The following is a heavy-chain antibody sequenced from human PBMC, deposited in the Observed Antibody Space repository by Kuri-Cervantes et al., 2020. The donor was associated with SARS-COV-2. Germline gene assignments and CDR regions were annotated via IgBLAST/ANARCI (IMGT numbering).Heavy chain of an antibody. CDR2: IFWSGST. CDR3: ARSYLGWSSSSAV. J-gene: IGHJ4*02. Sequence: SETLSLTCTVSGGSIRSSSHYWGWFRQPPGKGLEWIASIFWSGSTFYNRSLRNRVTIYVDTSTDQFSLKLSSVTAADTAVYYCARSYLGWSSSSAVWGQGTLVTVSS. D-gene: IGHD6-6*01. V-gene: IGHV4-39*01. CDR1: GGSIRSSSHY.